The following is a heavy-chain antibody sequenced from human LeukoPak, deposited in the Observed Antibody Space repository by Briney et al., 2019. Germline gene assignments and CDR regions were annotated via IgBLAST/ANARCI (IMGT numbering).Heavy chain of an antibody. Sequence: GGSLRLSCAASGFDYSNYVMTWVRQAPGKGLEWISYISSSVSTIYYADSVKGRFTISRDNAKNSLFLQMNSLRAEDTAIYYCARGGSRWFLYYFDYWGQGTLVTVSS. CDR1: GFDYSNYV. D-gene: IGHD3-3*01. V-gene: IGHV3-48*03. J-gene: IGHJ4*02. CDR3: ARGGSRWFLYYFDY. CDR2: ISSSVSTI.